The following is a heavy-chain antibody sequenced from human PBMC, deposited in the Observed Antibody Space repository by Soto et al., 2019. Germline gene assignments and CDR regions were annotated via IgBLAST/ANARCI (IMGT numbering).Heavy chain of an antibody. J-gene: IGHJ4*02. CDR3: ARWGIAAGDY. D-gene: IGHD6-13*01. CDR1: GFTFSSYG. Sequence: QVQLVESGGGVVQPGRSLRLSCAASGFTFSSYGMHWVRQAPGKGLEWVAVIWYDGSNKYYADSVKDRFTIARDNSKNTLYLQMNSLRAEDTAVYYCARWGIAAGDYWGQGTLGTVSS. CDR2: IWYDGSNK. V-gene: IGHV3-33*01.